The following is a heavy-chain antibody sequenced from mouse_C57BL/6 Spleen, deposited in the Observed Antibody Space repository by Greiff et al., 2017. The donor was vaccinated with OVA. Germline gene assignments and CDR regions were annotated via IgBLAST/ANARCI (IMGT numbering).Heavy chain of an antibody. Sequence: ESGPGLVKPSQSLSLTCSVTGYSITSGYYWNWIRQFPGNKLEWMGYISYDGSNNYNPSLKNRISITRDTSKNQFFLKLNSVTTEDTATYYCASGGTFDYWGQGTTLTVSS. CDR1: GYSITSGYY. V-gene: IGHV3-6*01. CDR2: ISYDGSN. CDR3: ASGGTFDY. J-gene: IGHJ2*01. D-gene: IGHD3-3*01.